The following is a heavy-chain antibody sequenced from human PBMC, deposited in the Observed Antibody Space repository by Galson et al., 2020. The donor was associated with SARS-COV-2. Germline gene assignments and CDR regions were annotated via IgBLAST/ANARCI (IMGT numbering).Heavy chain of an antibody. CDR1: GFTFSSYS. D-gene: IGHD2-21*02. Sequence: KIGESLKISCAASGFTFSSYSMNWVRQAPGKGLEWVSSISSSSSYIYYADSVKGRFTISRDNAKNSLYLQMNSLRAEDTAVYYCARASRHIVVVTAMPRFDYWGQGTLVTVSS. J-gene: IGHJ4*02. V-gene: IGHV3-21*01. CDR3: ARASRHIVVVTAMPRFDY. CDR2: ISSSSSYI.